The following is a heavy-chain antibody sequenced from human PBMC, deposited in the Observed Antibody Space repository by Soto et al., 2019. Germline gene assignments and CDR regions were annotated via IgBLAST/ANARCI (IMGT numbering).Heavy chain of an antibody. V-gene: IGHV3-30*18. Sequence: PGGSLRLSCAASGFTFSSYGMHWVRQAPGKGLEWVAVISYDGSNKYYADSVKGRFTISRDNSKNTLYLQMNSLRAEDTAVYYCAKGYCSGGSCYMVGYWGQGTLVTVSS. J-gene: IGHJ4*02. CDR3: AKGYCSGGSCYMVGY. CDR2: ISYDGSNK. CDR1: GFTFSSYG. D-gene: IGHD2-15*01.